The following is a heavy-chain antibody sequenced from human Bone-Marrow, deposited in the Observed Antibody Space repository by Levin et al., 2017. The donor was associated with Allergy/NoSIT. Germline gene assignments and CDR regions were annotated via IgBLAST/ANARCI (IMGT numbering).Heavy chain of an antibody. D-gene: IGHD7-27*01. CDR3: TTQKLGGGAFDY. CDR2: IKSKTDGGTT. J-gene: IGHJ4*02. Sequence: GGSLRLSCAVSGFTFDNAWMTWVRQAPGKGLEWVGRIKSKTDGGTTDNAAPVKGRFTIARDDSIHTLYLQMNSLKTEDTAVYYCTTQKLGGGAFDYWGQGTLVTVSS. CDR1: GFTFDNAW. V-gene: IGHV3-15*01.